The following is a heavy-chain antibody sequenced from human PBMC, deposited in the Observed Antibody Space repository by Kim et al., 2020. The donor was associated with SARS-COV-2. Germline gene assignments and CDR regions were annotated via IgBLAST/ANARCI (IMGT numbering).Heavy chain of an antibody. CDR2: INPNSGGS. J-gene: IGHJ3*02. CDR1: GYTFTGYY. D-gene: IGHD6-19*01. V-gene: IGHV1-2*06. Sequence: ASVKVSCKASGYTFTGYYMHWVRQAPGQGIEWMGRINPNSGGSNYAQKFQGRVSMTRDTSISTAYMELSRLRSNDTAVYYCAAADLSSGWYFRADAFDIWGQGTMDTVSS. CDR3: AAADLSSGWYFRADAFDI.